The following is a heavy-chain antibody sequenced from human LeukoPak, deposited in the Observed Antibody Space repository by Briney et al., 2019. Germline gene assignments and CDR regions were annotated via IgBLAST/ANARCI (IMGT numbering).Heavy chain of an antibody. CDR2: ISGSGGST. CDR3: AKALGVTMIVVVTKATFDY. J-gene: IGHJ4*02. V-gene: IGHV3-23*01. Sequence: GGSLRLACAASGFTFSSYAMSWVRQAPGKGLEWVSAISGSGGSTYYADSVKGRFTISRDNSKNTLYLQMNSLRAEDTAVYYCAKALGVTMIVVVTKATFDYWGQGTLVTVSS. D-gene: IGHD3-22*01. CDR1: GFTFSSYA.